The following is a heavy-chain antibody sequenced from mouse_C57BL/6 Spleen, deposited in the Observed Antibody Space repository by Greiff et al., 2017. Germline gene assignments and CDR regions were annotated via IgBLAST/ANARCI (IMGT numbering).Heavy chain of an antibody. J-gene: IGHJ3*01. CDR1: GYTFTDYY. D-gene: IGHD2-1*01. CDR2: INPYNGGT. CDR3: AIRGGYGNWAY. Sequence: EVQLQQSGPVLVKPGASVKMSCKASGYTFTDYYMNWVKQSHGKSLEWIGVINPYNGGTSYNQKFKGKATLTVDKSSCTAYMELNSLTSEDSAVYYCAIRGGYGNWAYWGQGTLVTVSA. V-gene: IGHV1-19*01.